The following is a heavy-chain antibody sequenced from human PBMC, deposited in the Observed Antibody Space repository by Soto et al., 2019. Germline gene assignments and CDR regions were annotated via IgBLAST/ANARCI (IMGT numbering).Heavy chain of an antibody. Sequence: PGGSLRLSCAASGFTFSGSAMHWVRQASGKGLEWVGRIRSKANSYATAYAASVKGRFTISRDDSKNTAYLQMNSLKTEDTAVYYRTRHHPALSIDSAAAAGPFDYWGQGTLVTVSS. V-gene: IGHV3-73*01. D-gene: IGHD6-13*01. CDR1: GFTFSGSA. CDR3: TRHHPALSIDSAAAAGPFDY. J-gene: IGHJ4*02. CDR2: IRSKANSYAT.